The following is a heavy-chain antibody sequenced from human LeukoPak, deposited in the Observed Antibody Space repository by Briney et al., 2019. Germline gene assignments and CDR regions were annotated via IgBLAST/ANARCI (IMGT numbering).Heavy chain of an antibody. CDR2: IYYSGSA. V-gene: IGHV4-39*01. CDR3: ARRGAARAYNWFDP. Sequence: PSGTLSLTCTVSGGSISSSSYYWGWIRQPPGKGLEWIGSIYYSGSAYYNPSLNSRVTISVDTSKNQFSLKLSSVTAADTAVYYCARRGAARAYNWFDPWGQGTLVTVSS. CDR1: GGSISSSSYY. J-gene: IGHJ5*02. D-gene: IGHD1-26*01.